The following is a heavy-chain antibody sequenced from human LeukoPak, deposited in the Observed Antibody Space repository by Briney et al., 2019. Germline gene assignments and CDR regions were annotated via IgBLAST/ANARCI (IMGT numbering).Heavy chain of an antibody. Sequence: GRSLRLSCAASGFTFSSNGLHWVRQAPGKGLEWVAVISYDGSNKYYADSVKGRFTISRDNSKNTLYLQMNSLRAEDTAVYYCARGRTTVTPAFYYYYYMDVWGKGTTVTVSS. CDR3: ARGRTTVTPAFYYYYYMDV. CDR1: GFTFSSNG. V-gene: IGHV3-30*03. J-gene: IGHJ6*03. CDR2: ISYDGSNK. D-gene: IGHD4-17*01.